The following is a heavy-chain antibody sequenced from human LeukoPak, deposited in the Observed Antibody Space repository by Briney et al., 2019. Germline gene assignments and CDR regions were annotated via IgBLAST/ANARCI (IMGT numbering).Heavy chain of an antibody. J-gene: IGHJ5*02. CDR2: IYYCEST. CDR3: ARDPRCSSTSCYRTPGIDT. CDR1: VGSLSSGGYY. Sequence: SETLSLTCTVSVGSLSSGGYYWRWIRQHPGKGVEWIGYIYYCESTYYNPSLTSRATIQVETSKNQLSLKVSSVTAADTAVYYCARDPRCSSTSCYRTPGIDTWGQGTLVTVSS. D-gene: IGHD2-2*01. V-gene: IGHV4-31*03.